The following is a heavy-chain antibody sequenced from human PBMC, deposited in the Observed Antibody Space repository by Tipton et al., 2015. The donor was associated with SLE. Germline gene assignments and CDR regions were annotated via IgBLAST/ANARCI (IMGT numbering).Heavy chain of an antibody. Sequence: TLSLTCTVSGGSMRSSYWSWIRQPPGKSLEWVGEINHSGSTNYNPSLKSRVTISVDTSKNQFSLKLSSVTAADTAVYYCALSMTAASGPFDYWGQGILVTVS. D-gene: IGHD6-13*01. J-gene: IGHJ4*02. CDR1: GGSMRSSY. CDR2: INHSGST. CDR3: ALSMTAASGPFDY. V-gene: IGHV4-34*01.